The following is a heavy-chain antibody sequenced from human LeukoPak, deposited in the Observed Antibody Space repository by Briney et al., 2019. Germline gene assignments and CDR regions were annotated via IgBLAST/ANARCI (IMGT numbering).Heavy chain of an antibody. D-gene: IGHD2-2*02. CDR1: GGSFSGYY. J-gene: IGHJ4*02. Sequence: PSETLSLTCAVYGGSFSGYYWSWIRQPPGKGLEWIGEINHSGSTNYNPSLKSRVTISVDTSKNQFSLKLSSVTAADTAVYYCARSKFVNRYPFDYWGQGTLVTVSS. V-gene: IGHV4-34*01. CDR2: INHSGST. CDR3: ARSKFVNRYPFDY.